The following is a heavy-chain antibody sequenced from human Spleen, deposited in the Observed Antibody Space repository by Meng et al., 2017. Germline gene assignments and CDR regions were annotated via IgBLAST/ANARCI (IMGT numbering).Heavy chain of an antibody. J-gene: IGHJ3*01. CDR3: ARVGDSIYDAFDL. CDR1: GFTFNNYW. Sequence: GGSLRLSCAASGFTFNNYWMSWVRQAPGKGLEWVANIRQDGLEKYYLDSVKGRFSISRDNARKSLYVQMNSLRAEDTAVYFCARVGDSIYDAFDLWGQGTMVTVSS. D-gene: IGHD1-26*01. V-gene: IGHV3-7*01. CDR2: IRQDGLEK.